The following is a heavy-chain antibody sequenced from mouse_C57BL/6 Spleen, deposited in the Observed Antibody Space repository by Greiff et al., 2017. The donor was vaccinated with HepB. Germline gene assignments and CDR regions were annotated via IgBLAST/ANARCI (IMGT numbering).Heavy chain of an antibody. CDR2: IRNKANNHAT. D-gene: IGHD2-2*01. Sequence: EVKLQESGGGLVQPGGSMKLSCAASGFTFSDAWMDWVRQSPEKGLEWVAEIRNKANNHATYYAESVKGRFTISRDDSKSSVYLQMNSLRAEDTGIYYCTHGYLYYYAMDYWGQGTSVTVSS. CDR3: THGYLYYYAMDY. V-gene: IGHV6-6*01. J-gene: IGHJ4*01. CDR1: GFTFSDAW.